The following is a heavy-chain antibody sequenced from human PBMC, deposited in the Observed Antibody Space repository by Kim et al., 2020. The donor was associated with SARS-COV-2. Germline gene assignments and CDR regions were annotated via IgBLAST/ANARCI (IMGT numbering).Heavy chain of an antibody. CDR2: INADRSVI. CDR1: GFTFSSHW. J-gene: IGHJ4*02. CDR3: ARGCGNYGFDS. V-gene: IGHV3-74*01. Sequence: GGSLRLSCAASGFTFSSHWMHWVRQAPGKGPVWVSRINADRSVIEYAASVKGRFTISRDNAKSTLDLQMNSLRPEDTAVYYCARGCGNYGFDSWSQGILVAVSS. D-gene: IGHD1-26*01.